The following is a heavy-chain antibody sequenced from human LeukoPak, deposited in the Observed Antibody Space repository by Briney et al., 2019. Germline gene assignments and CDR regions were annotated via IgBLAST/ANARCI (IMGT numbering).Heavy chain of an antibody. Sequence: TGGSLRLSCAASGFTFSSYAMSWVRQAPGKGLEWVSAISGSGGSTYYADSVKGRFTISRDNAKNSLYLQMNSLRAEDTAVYYCARGRGSSWYDYWGQGTLVTVSS. D-gene: IGHD6-13*01. CDR2: ISGSGGST. CDR3: ARGRGSSWYDY. CDR1: GFTFSSYA. J-gene: IGHJ4*02. V-gene: IGHV3-23*01.